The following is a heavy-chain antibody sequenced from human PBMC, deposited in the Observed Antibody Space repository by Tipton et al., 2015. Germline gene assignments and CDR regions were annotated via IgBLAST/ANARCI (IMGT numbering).Heavy chain of an antibody. CDR3: ARVPLAYGDVSYYGMDV. V-gene: IGHV4-31*03. D-gene: IGHD2-21*01. CDR1: GGSISSGGYY. J-gene: IGHJ6*02. Sequence: TLSLICTVSGGSISSGGYYWSWIRQHPGKGLEWIGYIYYSGSTYYNPSLKSRVTISVDTSKNQFSLKLSSVTAADTAVYYCARVPLAYGDVSYYGMDVWGQGTTVTVSS. CDR2: IYYSGST.